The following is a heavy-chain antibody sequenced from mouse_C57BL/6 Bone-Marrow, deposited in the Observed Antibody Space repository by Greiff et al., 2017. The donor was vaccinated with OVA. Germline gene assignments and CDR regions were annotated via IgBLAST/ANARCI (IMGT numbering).Heavy chain of an antibody. D-gene: IGHD2-5*01. CDR2: ISDGGSYT. CDR1: GFTFSSYA. V-gene: IGHV5-4*01. Sequence: EVQRVESGGGLVKPGGSLKLSCAASGFTFSSYAMSWVRQTPEKRLEWVATISDGGSYTYYPDNVKGRFTISRDNAKNNLYLQMSHLKSEDTAMYYCARGGFYSKFDYWGQGTTLTVSS. CDR3: ARGGFYSKFDY. J-gene: IGHJ2*01.